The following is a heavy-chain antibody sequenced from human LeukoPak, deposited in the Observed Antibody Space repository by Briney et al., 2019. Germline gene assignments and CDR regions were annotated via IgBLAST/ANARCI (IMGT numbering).Heavy chain of an antibody. CDR2: ISWNSGSI. V-gene: IGHV3-9*01. CDR1: GFTFDDYA. D-gene: IGHD7-27*01. CDR3: AKRGLGIGGAFDI. J-gene: IGHJ3*02. Sequence: SGGSLRLSCAASGFTFDDYAMDWGRHAQGKGLEWVSGISWNSGSIAYADSVKGRFTISRDNAKNSLYLQMNSLRAEDTALYYCAKRGLGIGGAFDIWGQGTMVTVSS.